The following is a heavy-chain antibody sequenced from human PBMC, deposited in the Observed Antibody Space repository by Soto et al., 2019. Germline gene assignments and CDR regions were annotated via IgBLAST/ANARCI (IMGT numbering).Heavy chain of an antibody. CDR3: AKEARELHSYFYYGMDV. Sequence: GGSLRLSCAASGFSFSTHGMHWVRQAPGEGLEWVAVISYDGSTKFYADSVKGRFTISRDNSKNTLYLQMNSLRAEDTAVYFCAKEARELHSYFYYGMDVWGQGTTVTVSS. D-gene: IGHD3-10*01. V-gene: IGHV3-30*18. CDR1: GFSFSTHG. CDR2: ISYDGSTK. J-gene: IGHJ6*02.